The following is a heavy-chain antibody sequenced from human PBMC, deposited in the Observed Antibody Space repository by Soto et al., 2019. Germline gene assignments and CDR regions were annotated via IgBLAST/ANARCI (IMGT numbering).Heavy chain of an antibody. J-gene: IGHJ4*02. CDR1: GFSVTSNY. CDR2: IYAGGNT. D-gene: IGHD3-9*01. Sequence: VQLVESGGTLVQPGGSLRLSCAASGFSVTSNYMTWVRQAPGKGLECVSVIYAGGNTYYPDSVKGRFTISSDNSKNTLLLQMNNPRAEDTAVYYCARVTTFYDILTASYALDYFDYWGQGARVTASS. V-gene: IGHV3-53*01. CDR3: ARVTTFYDILTASYALDYFDY.